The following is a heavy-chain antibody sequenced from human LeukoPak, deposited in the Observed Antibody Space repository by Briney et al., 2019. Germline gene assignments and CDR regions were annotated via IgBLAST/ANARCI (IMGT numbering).Heavy chain of an antibody. CDR3: ARGVYVRYYYYMDV. D-gene: IGHD3-10*01. Sequence: SETLSLTCTVSGGSISSYYWSWIRQPPGKGLEWIGYIYYSGSTNYNPSLKSRVTISVDTSKNQFSLKLSSVTAADTAVYYCARGVYVRYYYYMDVWGKGTTVTVSS. CDR1: GGSISSYY. J-gene: IGHJ6*03. CDR2: IYYSGST. V-gene: IGHV4-59*12.